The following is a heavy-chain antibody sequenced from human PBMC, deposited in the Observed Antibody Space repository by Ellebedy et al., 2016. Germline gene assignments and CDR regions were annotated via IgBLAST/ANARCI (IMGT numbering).Heavy chain of an antibody. Sequence: ASVKVSCKASGGTFSSYAISWVRQAPGQGLEWMGRIIPIAGIANYAQNFQGRVTITADKSTSTAYMELSSLRSEDTAVYYCARIYNWNDDPYGMDVWGQGTTVTVSS. CDR2: IIPIAGIA. J-gene: IGHJ6*02. V-gene: IGHV1-69*04. CDR1: GGTFSSYA. D-gene: IGHD1-1*01. CDR3: ARIYNWNDDPYGMDV.